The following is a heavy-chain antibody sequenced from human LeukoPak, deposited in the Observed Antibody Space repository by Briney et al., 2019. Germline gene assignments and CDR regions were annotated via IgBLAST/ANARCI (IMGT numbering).Heavy chain of an antibody. Sequence: ASVKVSCKASGYTFTGYYMHWVRQAPGHGREWMGWINPNSGGTNYAQKFQGRVTMTRDTSISTAYMELSRLRSDDTAVYYCARATGPYDYFDYWGQGTLVTVSS. CDR2: INPNSGGT. D-gene: IGHD4-4*01. V-gene: IGHV1-2*02. CDR3: ARATGPYDYFDY. CDR1: GYTFTGYY. J-gene: IGHJ4*02.